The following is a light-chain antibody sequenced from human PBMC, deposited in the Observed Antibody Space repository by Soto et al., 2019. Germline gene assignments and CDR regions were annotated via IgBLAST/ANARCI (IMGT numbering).Light chain of an antibody. Sequence: DIQVTPSPSSLYASLGDRVTITCRANQAIGAYLAWFQQQPGKVPNLLIYAASALQSGDPSRLSGSGSGTDFTLSISSLQPEDIANYYCQEYNSAPLTFGGGTKVEI. CDR2: AAS. J-gene: IGKJ4*02. V-gene: IGKV1-27*01. CDR1: QAIGAY. CDR3: QEYNSAPLT.